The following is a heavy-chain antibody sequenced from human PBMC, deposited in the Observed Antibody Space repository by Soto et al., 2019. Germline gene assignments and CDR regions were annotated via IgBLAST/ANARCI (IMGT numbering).Heavy chain of an antibody. J-gene: IGHJ6*02. CDR2: ISAYNGNT. CDR1: GYTFTSYG. V-gene: IGHV1-18*01. D-gene: IGHD3-9*01. CDR3: ARDPDFDWFHYGMDV. Sequence: ASVKVSCKASGYTFTSYGISWVRQAPGQGLEWMGWISAYNGNTNYAQKLQGRVTMTTDTSTSTAYMELRSLRSDDTAVYYCARDPDFDWFHYGMDVWGQGTTVTVSS.